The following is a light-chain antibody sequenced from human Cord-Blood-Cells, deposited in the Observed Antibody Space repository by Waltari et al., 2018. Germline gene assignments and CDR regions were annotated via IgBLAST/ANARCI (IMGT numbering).Light chain of an antibody. CDR2: GGS. CDR1: SSDVGGYHY. Sequence: QSALTQPRSVSGSPGQSVTISCTGTSSDVGGYHYVSWDQQHPDKAPNVMIYGGSNAVSGMAEQLSGCRSVLTASLTVSGVGAEDEADDNFCSYAGSYPYVIGTVTTVTVL. V-gene: IGLV2-11*01. J-gene: IGLJ1*01. CDR3: CSYAGSYPYV.